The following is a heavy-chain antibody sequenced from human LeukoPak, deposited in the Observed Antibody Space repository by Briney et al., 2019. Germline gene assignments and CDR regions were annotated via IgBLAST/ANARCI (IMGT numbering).Heavy chain of an antibody. V-gene: IGHV4-34*01. CDR3: ARRRQGSEGYFDY. J-gene: IGHJ4*02. D-gene: IGHD2-15*01. CDR2: INHSGST. CDR1: GGSFGGYY. Sequence: SETLSLTCAVYGGSFGGYYWSWIRQPPGKGLEWIGEINHSGSTNYNPSLKSRVTISVDTSKNQFSLKLSSVTAADTAVYYCARRRQGSEGYFDYWGQGTLVTVSS.